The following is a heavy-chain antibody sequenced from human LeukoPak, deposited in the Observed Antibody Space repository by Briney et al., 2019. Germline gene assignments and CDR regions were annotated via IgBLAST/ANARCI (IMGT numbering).Heavy chain of an antibody. CDR2: ISGSGGRT. CDR1: GLTFSSYS. Sequence: GGSLRLSCAASGLTFSSYSMNWARQPPGKGLEWVSGISGSGGRTNYADSVKGRFTISRDNSKNTLYLQMNSLRAEDTAVYYCAKDLEATTVTTVDYWGQGTLVTVSS. V-gene: IGHV3-23*01. J-gene: IGHJ4*02. CDR3: AKDLEATTVTTVDY. D-gene: IGHD4-17*01.